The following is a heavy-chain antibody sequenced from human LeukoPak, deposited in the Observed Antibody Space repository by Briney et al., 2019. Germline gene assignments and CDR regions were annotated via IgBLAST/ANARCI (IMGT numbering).Heavy chain of an antibody. CDR2: ISSSSSYI. J-gene: IGHJ3*02. CDR1: GFTFDDYG. CDR3: AREAPGAFDI. Sequence: GGSLRLSCAASGFTFDDYGMSWVRQAPGKGLEWVSSISSSSSYIYYADSVKGRFTISRDNAKYSLYLQMNSLRAEDTAVYYCAREAPGAFDIWGQGTMVTVSS. V-gene: IGHV3-21*01.